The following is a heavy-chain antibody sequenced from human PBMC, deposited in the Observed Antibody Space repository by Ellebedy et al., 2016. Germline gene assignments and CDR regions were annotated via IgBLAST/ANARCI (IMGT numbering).Heavy chain of an antibody. CDR2: IYSTEKT. D-gene: IGHD1-26*01. J-gene: IGHJ6*02. Sequence: SETLSLTXTVSGGSISSYYWSWIRQPAGKGLEWIGRIYSTEKTNYNPSLQSRVTMSVDTSKNQFSLTLSSVSAADTGVYFCARDDILGAPWHIGMDVWGQGTTVTVSS. V-gene: IGHV4-4*07. CDR3: ARDDILGAPWHIGMDV. CDR1: GGSISSYY.